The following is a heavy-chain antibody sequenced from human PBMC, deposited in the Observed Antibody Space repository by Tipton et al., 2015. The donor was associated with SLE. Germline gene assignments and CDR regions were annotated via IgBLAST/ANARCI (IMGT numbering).Heavy chain of an antibody. D-gene: IGHD6-13*01. Sequence: GLVKPSETLSLTCTVSGGSIGDYYWNWIRQPPGKGLEWIGYVFHSGSTNYNPSLRSRVTISVDTSKIQFSLRLSSVTAADTAVYYCARGISEYSSSWYYYYSVMDVWGQGTTVTVSS. J-gene: IGHJ6*02. CDR3: ARGISEYSSSWYYYYSVMDV. CDR1: GGSIGDYY. CDR2: VFHSGST. V-gene: IGHV4-59*12.